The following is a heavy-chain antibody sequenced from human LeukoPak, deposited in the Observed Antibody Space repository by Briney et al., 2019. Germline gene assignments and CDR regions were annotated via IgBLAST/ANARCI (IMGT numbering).Heavy chain of an antibody. J-gene: IGHJ4*02. Sequence: PGGSLRLSCAASGFTVSSNYMSWVRQAPGKGLEWVSVIYSGGSTYYADSVKGRFTFSRDSSKNTLYLQMNSLRAEDTAVYYCAKDLPDYGDYIEGYWGQGTLVTVSS. CDR2: IYSGGST. D-gene: IGHD4-17*01. CDR1: GFTVSSNY. V-gene: IGHV3-53*01. CDR3: AKDLPDYGDYIEGY.